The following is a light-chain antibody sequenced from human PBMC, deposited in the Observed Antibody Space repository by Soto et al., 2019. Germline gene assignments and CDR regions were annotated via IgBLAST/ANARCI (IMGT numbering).Light chain of an antibody. CDR2: ETS. V-gene: IGKV3-11*01. CDR1: QSVSNY. CDR3: QQRSNWPPST. J-gene: IGKJ5*01. Sequence: EIVLTQSPATLSLSPGERATLSCRASQSVSNYLAWYQQKPGQAPRLLIYETSNRATGIPARFSGSGSVTDFTLTISSLEPEDSAVYYCQQRSNWPPSTFGRGTRLEIK.